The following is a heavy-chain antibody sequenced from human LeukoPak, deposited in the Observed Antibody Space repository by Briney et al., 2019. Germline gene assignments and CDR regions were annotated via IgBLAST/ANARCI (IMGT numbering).Heavy chain of an antibody. CDR2: ISGSGGST. J-gene: IGHJ3*02. D-gene: IGHD1-26*01. V-gene: IGHV3-23*01. CDR3: AKVPDSGSYLGRQVAFDI. CDR1: GFTFSSYA. Sequence: PGGSLRLSCAASGFTFSSYAMSWVRQAPGKGLEWVSAISGSGGSTYNADSVKGRFTISRDNSKNTLYLQMNSLRVEDTAVYYCAKVPDSGSYLGRQVAFDIWGQGTMVTVSS.